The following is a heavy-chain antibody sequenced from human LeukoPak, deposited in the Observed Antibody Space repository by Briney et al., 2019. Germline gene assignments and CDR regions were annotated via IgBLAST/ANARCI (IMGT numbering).Heavy chain of an antibody. CDR3: ARVWGYYYMDV. CDR1: GFIFSSYA. Sequence: GGSLRLSCAASGFIFSSYAMHWVRQSLGKGLEYVSAISSNGGRTYYADSVKGRFTVSRDNSKKTLFLQMGSLRTEDMAVYYCARVWGYYYMDVWGKGTTVTISS. CDR2: ISSNGGRT. V-gene: IGHV3-64*02. D-gene: IGHD3-16*01. J-gene: IGHJ6*03.